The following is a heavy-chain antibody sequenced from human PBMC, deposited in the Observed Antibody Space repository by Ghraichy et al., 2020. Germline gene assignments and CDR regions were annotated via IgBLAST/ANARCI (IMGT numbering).Heavy chain of an antibody. CDR2: ISAYNGNT. Sequence: ASVKVSCKASGYTFTSYGISWVRQAPGQGLEWMGWISAYNGNTNYAQKLQGRVTMTTDTSTSTAYMELRSLRSDDTAVYYCARGYDYVWGSYRFSPFDYWGQGTLVTVSS. V-gene: IGHV1-18*01. D-gene: IGHD3-16*02. CDR1: GYTFTSYG. CDR3: ARGYDYVWGSYRFSPFDY. J-gene: IGHJ4*02.